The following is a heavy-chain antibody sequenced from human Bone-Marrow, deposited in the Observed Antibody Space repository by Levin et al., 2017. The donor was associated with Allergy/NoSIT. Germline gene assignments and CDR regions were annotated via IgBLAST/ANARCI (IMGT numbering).Heavy chain of an antibody. J-gene: IGHJ4*02. D-gene: IGHD1-26*01. V-gene: IGHV3-7*01. CDR1: GFSFSTYW. Sequence: LAGGSLRLSCTASGFSFSTYWMTWVRQSPGKGLEWVANIKGDGSEKHYVDSVKGRFTVSRDNPKNSVYLQMDSLRGDDTAVYYCATDWERLAPGLGYWGQGTLVTVSS. CDR3: ATDWERLAPGLGY. CDR2: IKGDGSEK.